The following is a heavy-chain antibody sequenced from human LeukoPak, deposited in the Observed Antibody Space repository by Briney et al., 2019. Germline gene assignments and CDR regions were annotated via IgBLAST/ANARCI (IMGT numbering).Heavy chain of an antibody. Sequence: SSETLSLTCTVSGGSISSYYWNWIRQPAGKGLEWIGRIYTSGSTNYNPSLKSRVTISVDTSKNQFSLKLGSVTAADTAVYYCARGRRGTIFGVVTSNGYLYYYYYMDVWGKGTTVTVSS. CDR1: GGSISSYY. CDR3: ARGRRGTIFGVVTSNGYLYYYYYMDV. CDR2: IYTSGST. V-gene: IGHV4-4*07. D-gene: IGHD3-3*01. J-gene: IGHJ6*03.